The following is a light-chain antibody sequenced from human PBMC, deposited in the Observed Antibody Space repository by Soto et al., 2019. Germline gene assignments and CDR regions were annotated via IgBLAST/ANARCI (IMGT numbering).Light chain of an antibody. J-gene: IGKJ2*01. CDR2: DAS. CDR3: KKKNHYSSTI. CDR1: QRIGRW. Sequence: DIQMTQSPSTLSASVGDSVTITCRASQRIGRWLAWYQQKPGKAPKLLIYDASTLQSGVPSRFSGSVSGTKFPINLPCLLVDFCALYSSKKKNHYSSTIFARGTKLE. V-gene: IGKV1-5*01.